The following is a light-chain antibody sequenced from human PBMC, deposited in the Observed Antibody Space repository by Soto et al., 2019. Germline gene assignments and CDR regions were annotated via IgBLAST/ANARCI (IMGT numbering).Light chain of an antibody. CDR2: DAS. CDR1: QTISSW. J-gene: IGKJ1*01. Sequence: DIHMTQSPSTLPASVGHIVTVTCRASQTISSWLAWYKQKPGKAPDLLIYDASRLAGGVPSRLSGSGSGTEFTLTISSLTTDDFSTYYCQQYHSYWTFGQGTKVDIK. CDR3: QQYHSYWT. V-gene: IGKV1-5*01.